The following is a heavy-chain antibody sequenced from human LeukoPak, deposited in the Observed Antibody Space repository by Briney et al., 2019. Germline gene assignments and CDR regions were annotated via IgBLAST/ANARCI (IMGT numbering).Heavy chain of an antibody. J-gene: IGHJ3*01. V-gene: IGHV3-74*01. D-gene: IGHD4-11*01. Sequence: GGSLRLSCEASGFTFSRYWMQWVRQAPGKGLLWVSRIKSDGSGTTYADSVKGRFTISRDNAKDTLYLQMNSLRAEDTAVYYCAAYTFDAFDLWGQGTMVTVAS. CDR3: AAYTFDAFDL. CDR2: IKSDGSGT. CDR1: GFTFSRYW.